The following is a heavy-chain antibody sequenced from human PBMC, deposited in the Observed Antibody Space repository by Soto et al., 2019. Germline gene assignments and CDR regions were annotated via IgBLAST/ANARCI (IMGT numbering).Heavy chain of an antibody. CDR3: TTDPESIAAAGASDFDY. CDR2: IKSKTDGGTT. J-gene: IGHJ4*02. CDR1: GFTFSNAW. D-gene: IGHD6-13*01. V-gene: IGHV3-15*07. Sequence: EVQLVESGGGLVKPGGSLRLSCAASGFTFSNAWMNWVRQAPGKGLEWVGRIKSKTDGGTTDYAAPVKGRFTISSDDSKNTLYLQMNSLKTEDTAVYYCTTDPESIAAAGASDFDYWGQGTLVTVSS.